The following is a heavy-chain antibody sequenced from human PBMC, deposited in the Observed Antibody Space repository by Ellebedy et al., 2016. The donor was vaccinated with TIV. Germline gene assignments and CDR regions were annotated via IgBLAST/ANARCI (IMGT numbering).Heavy chain of an antibody. Sequence: PGGSLRLSCAASGFTFSSYGMHWVRQAPGKGLEWVAVIWYDVSNKYYADSVKGRFTIARDNSKNTLYLQMNSLRAEDTAVYYCARDLGYSYGHYGMDVWGQGTTVTVSS. CDR1: GFTFSSYG. CDR2: IWYDVSNK. J-gene: IGHJ6*02. CDR3: ARDLGYSYGHYGMDV. V-gene: IGHV3-33*08. D-gene: IGHD5-18*01.